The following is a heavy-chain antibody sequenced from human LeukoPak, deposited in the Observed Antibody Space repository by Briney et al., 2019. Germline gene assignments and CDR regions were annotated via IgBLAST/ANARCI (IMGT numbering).Heavy chain of an antibody. Sequence: SETLSLTCTVSGGSISSSSSYWGWIRQPPGKGLECIGIIYYSGSTYYNSSLKSRVTISVDTSKNQFSLKLNSVTAADTAVYYCARQVRDSSGYYKASYLDYWGQGTLVTVSS. CDR3: ARQVRDSSGYYKASYLDY. J-gene: IGHJ4*02. V-gene: IGHV4-39*01. D-gene: IGHD3-22*01. CDR1: GGSISSSSSY. CDR2: IYYSGST.